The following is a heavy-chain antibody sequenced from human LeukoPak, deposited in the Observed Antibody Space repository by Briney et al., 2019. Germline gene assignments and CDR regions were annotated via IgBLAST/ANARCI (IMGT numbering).Heavy chain of an antibody. CDR3: ARGRDVVVVPAADFDY. D-gene: IGHD2-2*01. J-gene: IGHJ4*02. V-gene: IGHV6-1*01. Sequence: SQTLSLTSAISGDSVSRKNIAWNWIRQSPSRGLEWLGRIYYNSRWYNECAVSMRSRITISPDTSKNQFSLQLNSVTPEDTALYYCARGRDVVVVPAADFDYWGQGILVTVSS. CDR1: GDSVSRKNIA. CDR2: IYYNSRWYN.